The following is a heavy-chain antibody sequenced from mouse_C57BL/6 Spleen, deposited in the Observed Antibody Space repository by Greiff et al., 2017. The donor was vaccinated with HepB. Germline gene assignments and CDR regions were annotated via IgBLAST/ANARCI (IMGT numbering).Heavy chain of an antibody. CDR2: ISYDGNN. CDR3: ASGNYYFDY. CDR1: GYSITSGYY. D-gene: IGHD2-1*01. Sequence: EVKLQQSGPGLVKPSQSLSLTCSVTGYSITSGYYWNWSRQFPGNKLEWMGYISYDGNNNYNPSLKNRISITRDTSKNQFFLKLNSVTTEDTATYYCASGNYYFDYWGQGTTLTVSS. V-gene: IGHV3-6*01. J-gene: IGHJ2*01.